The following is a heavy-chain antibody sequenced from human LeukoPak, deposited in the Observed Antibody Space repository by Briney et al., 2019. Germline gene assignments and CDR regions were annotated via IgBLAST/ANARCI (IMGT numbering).Heavy chain of an antibody. CDR2: MNPNSGNT. CDR1: GYTFTSYD. Sequence: ASVKVSCKASGYTFTSYDINWVRQATGQGLEWMGWMNPNSGNTGYAQKFQGRVTMTRNTSISTAYMELSSLRSEDTAVYYCARELPAAQTNYYYYGMDVWGQGTTVTVSS. CDR3: ARELPAAQTNYYYYGMDV. V-gene: IGHV1-8*01. J-gene: IGHJ6*02. D-gene: IGHD2-2*01.